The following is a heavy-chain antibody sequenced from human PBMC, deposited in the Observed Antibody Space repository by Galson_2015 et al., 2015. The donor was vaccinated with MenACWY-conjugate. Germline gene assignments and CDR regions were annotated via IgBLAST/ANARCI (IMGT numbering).Heavy chain of an antibody. D-gene: IGHD6-6*01. CDR1: GFTFSSYW. Sequence: SLRLSCAASGFTFSSYWMHWVRQAPGKGLVWVSRINSDGRSTTYADSVEGRFTISRDNAKDTLYLQMNSLRAEDTAVYYCARSTRGSSSSLWSDPYWGPGPLVTVSS. V-gene: IGHV3-74*01. J-gene: IGHJ4*02. CDR3: ARSTRGSSSSLWSDPY. CDR2: INSDGRST.